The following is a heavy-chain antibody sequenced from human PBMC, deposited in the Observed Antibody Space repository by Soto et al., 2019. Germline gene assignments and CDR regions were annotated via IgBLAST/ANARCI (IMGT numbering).Heavy chain of an antibody. CDR1: GGSISSNIYY. CDR2: IYYSWRT. J-gene: IGHJ5*02. Sequence: SETLSLTCSVSGGSISSNIYYWVCILHPPGKVLEWIGSIYYSWRTNYNPSLKSRVTISVDTSKNQFSLKLSSVTAADTAVYYCARGTFEYSSSSAWFDPWGQGTLVTVSS. CDR3: ARGTFEYSSSSAWFDP. V-gene: IGHV4-39*07. D-gene: IGHD6-6*01.